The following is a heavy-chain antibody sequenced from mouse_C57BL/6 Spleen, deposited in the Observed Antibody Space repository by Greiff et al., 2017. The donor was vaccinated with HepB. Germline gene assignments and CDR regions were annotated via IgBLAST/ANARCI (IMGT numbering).Heavy chain of an antibody. CDR2: ISSGGDYI. CDR3: SRGGLRYAMDY. Sequence: EVNLVESGAGLVKPGGSLKLSCAASGFTFSSYAMSWVRQTPEKRLEWVAYISSGGDYIYYADTVKGRITISRDNARNTLYLQMSSLKSEDTAMYYCSRGGLRYAMDYWGQGTSVTVSS. V-gene: IGHV5-9-1*02. CDR1: GFTFSSYA. J-gene: IGHJ4*01. D-gene: IGHD1-1*01.